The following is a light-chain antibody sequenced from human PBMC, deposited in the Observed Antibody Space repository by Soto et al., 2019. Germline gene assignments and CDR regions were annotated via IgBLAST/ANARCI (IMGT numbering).Light chain of an antibody. V-gene: IGKV3-15*01. Sequence: EIVMTQSPATLSVSPGERATLSCRASQSVSTNLAWYQQKPGQAPRLLIYAASVRATGIPARFSGSGSGTAFALTISSLQSEEFAVYYCQQYAARPPNLSFGGGTKVEIK. CDR1: QSVSTN. CDR3: QQYAARPPNLS. CDR2: AAS. J-gene: IGKJ4*01.